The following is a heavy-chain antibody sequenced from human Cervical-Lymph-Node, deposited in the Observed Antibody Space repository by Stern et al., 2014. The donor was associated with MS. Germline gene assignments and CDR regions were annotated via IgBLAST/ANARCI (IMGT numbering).Heavy chain of an antibody. D-gene: IGHD5-24*01. Sequence: QVQLVQSGAELKRPGSSVKVSCKASGGSFGNHAISWVRQVPGQGLEWVGSIIPVFGDPNSAQRLQGRVPFSADKSTATAYMELNSLKYEDTAVYYCAREGGDFGQLQFVLDIWGQGTLITVSA. J-gene: IGHJ3*01. CDR2: IIPVFGDP. V-gene: IGHV1-69*06. CDR1: GGSFGNHA. CDR3: AREGGDFGQLQFVLDI.